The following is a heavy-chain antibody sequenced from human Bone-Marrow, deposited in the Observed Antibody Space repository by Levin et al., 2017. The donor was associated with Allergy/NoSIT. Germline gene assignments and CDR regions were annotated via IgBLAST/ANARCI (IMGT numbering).Heavy chain of an antibody. V-gene: IGHV3-33*01. CDR2: IWYDGSNK. CDR1: GFTFSSYG. Sequence: LSLTCAASGFTFSSYGMHWVRQAPGKGLEWVAVIWYDGSNKYYADSVKGRFTISRDNSKNTLYLQMNSLRAEDTAVYYCARDLVVNDYIWGSYRSPLGYWGQGTLVTVSS. CDR3: ARDLVVNDYIWGSYRSPLGY. D-gene: IGHD3-16*02. J-gene: IGHJ4*02.